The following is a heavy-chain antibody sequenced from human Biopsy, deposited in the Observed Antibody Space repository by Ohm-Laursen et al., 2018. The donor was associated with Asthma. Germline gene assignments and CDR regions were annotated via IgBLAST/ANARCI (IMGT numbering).Heavy chain of an antibody. D-gene: IGHD6-19*01. CDR1: GDSISVHY. V-gene: IGHV4-59*11. CDR3: ARDSRGAGPDFDS. Sequence: TLSLTCSVSGDSISVHYWWAWIRQSPGKGLEWIGYIYYSGTTNYNPSLRGRVTISVNTSKNQFSLKLSSVSAADTAVYFCARDSRGAGPDFDSWGQGTLVTVSS. J-gene: IGHJ4*02. CDR2: IYYSGTT.